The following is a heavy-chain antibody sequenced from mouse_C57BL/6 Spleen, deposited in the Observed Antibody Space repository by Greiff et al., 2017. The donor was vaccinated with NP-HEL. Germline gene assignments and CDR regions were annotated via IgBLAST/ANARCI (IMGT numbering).Heavy chain of an antibody. CDR2: IWSGGST. CDR3: ASIYYDYDEYYAMDY. CDR1: GFSLTSYG. D-gene: IGHD2-4*01. J-gene: IGHJ4*01. V-gene: IGHV2-2*01. Sequence: VQLVESGPGLVQPSQSLSITCTVSGFSLTSYGVHWVRQSPGKGLEWLGVIWSGGSTDYNAAFISRLSISKDNSKSQVFFKMNSLQADDTAIYYCASIYYDYDEYYAMDYWGQGTSVTVSS.